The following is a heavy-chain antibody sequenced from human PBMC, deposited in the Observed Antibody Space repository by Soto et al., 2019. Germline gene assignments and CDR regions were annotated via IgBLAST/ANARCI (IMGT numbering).Heavy chain of an antibody. CDR2: ISYDGSNK. CDR3: AKDSGGSGSKDY. CDR1: GFTFSSYG. Sequence: QVQLVESGGGVVQPGRSLRLSCAASGFTFSSYGMHWVRQAPGKGLEWVAVISYDGSNKYYADSVKGRFTISRDNSKNKLYLQMNSLRAEDTAVYYCAKDSGGSGSKDYWGQGTLVTVSS. V-gene: IGHV3-30*18. D-gene: IGHD3-10*01. J-gene: IGHJ4*02.